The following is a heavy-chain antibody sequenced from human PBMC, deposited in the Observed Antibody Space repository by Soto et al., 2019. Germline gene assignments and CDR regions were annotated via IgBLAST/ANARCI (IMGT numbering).Heavy chain of an antibody. J-gene: IGHJ5*02. CDR1: GGTFSSYT. Sequence: ASVKVSCKASGGTFSSYTISWVRQAPGQGLEWMGRIIPILGIANYAQKFQGRVTITAGKSTSTAHMELTRLRSDDTAVYYCAGDPDSHYNDSHAYSYPWGQGTLVTVSS. CDR3: AGDPDSHYNDSHAYSYP. D-gene: IGHD3-22*01. CDR2: IIPILGIA. V-gene: IGHV1-69*04.